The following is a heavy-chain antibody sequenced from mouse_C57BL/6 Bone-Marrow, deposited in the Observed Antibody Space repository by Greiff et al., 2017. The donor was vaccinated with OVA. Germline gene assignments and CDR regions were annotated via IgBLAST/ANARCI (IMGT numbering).Heavy chain of an antibody. Sequence: VQLQQSGAELARPGASVKLSCKASGYTFTSYGISWVKQRTGQALEWIGEIYPRSGNTYYNEKFKGKATLTADKSSSTAYMELRSLTSEDSAVYFCARGGLLWSYYYAMDYWGQGTSVTVSS. D-gene: IGHD1-1*02. J-gene: IGHJ4*01. V-gene: IGHV1-81*01. CDR2: IYPRSGNT. CDR3: ARGGLLWSYYYAMDY. CDR1: GYTFTSYG.